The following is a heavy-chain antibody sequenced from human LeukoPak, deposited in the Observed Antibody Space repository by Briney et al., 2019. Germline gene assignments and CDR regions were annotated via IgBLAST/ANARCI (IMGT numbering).Heavy chain of an antibody. CDR3: ASAFLSSGYYRD. V-gene: IGHV4-59*01. CDR2: IYYSGST. D-gene: IGHD3-22*01. CDR1: GGSISSYY. J-gene: IGHJ4*02. Sequence: SETLSLTCTVSGGSISSYYWSWIRQPPGKGLEWIGYIYYSGSTNYNPSLNSRVTISVDTSKNQLSLKLSSVTAADTAVYYCASAFLSSGYYRDWGQGTLVTVSS.